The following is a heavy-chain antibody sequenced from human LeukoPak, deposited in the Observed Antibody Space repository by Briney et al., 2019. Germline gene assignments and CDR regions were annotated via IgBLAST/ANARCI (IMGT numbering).Heavy chain of an antibody. CDR3: ARDVGDSSGYFTDAFDI. D-gene: IGHD3-22*01. CDR2: IYYSGST. V-gene: IGHV4-31*03. Sequence: PSETLSLTCTVSGGSISSGGYYWSWIRQHPGKGLEWIGYIYYSGSTYYNPSPKSRVTISVDTSKNQFSLKLSSVTAADTAVYYCARDVGDSSGYFTDAFDIWGQGTMVTVSS. CDR1: GGSISSGGYY. J-gene: IGHJ3*02.